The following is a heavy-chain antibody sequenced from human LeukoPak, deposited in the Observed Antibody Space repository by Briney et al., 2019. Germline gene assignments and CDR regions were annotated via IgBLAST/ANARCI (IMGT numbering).Heavy chain of an antibody. CDR1: GFRLRTYH. Sequence: ASVKVSCKASGFRLRTYHMHWVKEAPGKGLEWVGSVNPEDGKTIYVEKFQGRVTITADTSTDTSYMELSGLRSDDTAIYYCATDSYGDEDYWGQGTLVTVSS. CDR2: VNPEDGKT. V-gene: IGHV1-69-2*01. J-gene: IGHJ4*02. CDR3: ATDSYGDEDY. D-gene: IGHD4/OR15-4a*01.